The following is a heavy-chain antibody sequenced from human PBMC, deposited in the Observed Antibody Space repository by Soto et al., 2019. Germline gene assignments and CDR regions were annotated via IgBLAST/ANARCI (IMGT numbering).Heavy chain of an antibody. CDR2: ISSSGSTI. D-gene: IGHD3-22*01. CDR3: ARAPKYYYDSSGPDAFDI. CDR1: GFPFSSYE. V-gene: IGHV3-48*03. J-gene: IGHJ3*02. Sequence: SLRLSCAASGFPFSSYEMNWVRQAPGKGLEWVSYISSSGSTIYYADSVKGRFTISRDNAKNSLYLQMNSLRAEDTAVYYCARAPKYYYDSSGPDAFDIWGQGTMVT.